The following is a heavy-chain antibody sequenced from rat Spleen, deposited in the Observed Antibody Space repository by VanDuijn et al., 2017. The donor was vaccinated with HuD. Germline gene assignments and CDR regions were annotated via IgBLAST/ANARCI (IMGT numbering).Heavy chain of an antibody. J-gene: IGHJ3*01. CDR1: GFTFSDYH. Sequence: EVQLVESDGGLVQPGRSLKLSCAASGFTFSDYHMAWVRQAPTKGLEWVATISYDGSSTYYRDSVKGRFTISRDNAKSTLYLQMDSLRSEDTATYYCARGTGAYWGQGTLVTVSS. CDR2: ISYDGSST. V-gene: IGHV5-29*01. D-gene: IGHD4-3*01. CDR3: ARGTGAY.